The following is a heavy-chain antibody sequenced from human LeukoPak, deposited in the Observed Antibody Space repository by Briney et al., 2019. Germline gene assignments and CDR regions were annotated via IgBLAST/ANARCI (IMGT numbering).Heavy chain of an antibody. CDR1: GDSVSSNSVT. CDR2: TYYRSTWYN. CDR3: ARRLTQYDCFDP. Sequence: SQTLSLTCAISGDSVSSNSVTWNWIRQSPSRGLEWLGRTYYRSTWYNDYAVSVRDRITVNPHTSKNQFSLHLNSVTPEDTAVYYCARRLTQYDCFDPWGQGILVTVSS. D-gene: IGHD2-2*01. V-gene: IGHV6-1*01. J-gene: IGHJ5*02.